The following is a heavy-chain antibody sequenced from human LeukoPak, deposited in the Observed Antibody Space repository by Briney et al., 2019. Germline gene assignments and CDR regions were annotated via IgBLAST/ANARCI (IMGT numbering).Heavy chain of an antibody. CDR2: ISYDGSDK. V-gene: IGHV3-30-3*02. D-gene: IGHD3-22*01. CDR3: AKNYHDNSGYYYWFHN. J-gene: IGHJ4*02. Sequence: TGGSLRLSCAASGFTFSSYAMHWVRQAPGKGLEWVAVISYDGSDKQYADSVKGRFTISRDNSKNTLHLQMNSLRAEDTAVYYCAKNYHDNSGYYYWFHNWGQGTLVTVSS. CDR1: GFTFSSYA.